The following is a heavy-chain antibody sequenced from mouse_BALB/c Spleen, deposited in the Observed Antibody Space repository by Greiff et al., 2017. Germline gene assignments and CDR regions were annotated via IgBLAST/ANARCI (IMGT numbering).Heavy chain of an antibody. D-gene: IGHD4-1*01. CDR1: GYTFTDYE. CDR2: IDPETGGT. CDR3: TRNGNYFDY. J-gene: IGHJ2*01. Sequence: VQLVESGAELVRPGASVTLSCKASGYTFTDYEMHWVKQTPVHGLEWIGAIDPETGGTAYNQKFKGKATLTADKSSSTAYMELRSLTSEDSAVYYCTRNGNYFDYWGQGTTLTVSS. V-gene: IGHV1-15*01.